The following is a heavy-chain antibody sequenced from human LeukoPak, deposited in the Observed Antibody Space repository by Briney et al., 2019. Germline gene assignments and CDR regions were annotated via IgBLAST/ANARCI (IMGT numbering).Heavy chain of an antibody. CDR2: ISSSGSTI. Sequence: GGSLRLSCAASGFTFSDYYMSWIRQAPGKGLEWVSYISSSGSTIYYADSVKGRFTISRDNAKNSLYLQMNSLRAEDTAVYYCGIDPWFSHAFDIWGQGTMVTVSS. CDR3: GIDPWFSHAFDI. CDR1: GFTFSDYY. J-gene: IGHJ3*02. V-gene: IGHV3-11*01. D-gene: IGHD3-10*01.